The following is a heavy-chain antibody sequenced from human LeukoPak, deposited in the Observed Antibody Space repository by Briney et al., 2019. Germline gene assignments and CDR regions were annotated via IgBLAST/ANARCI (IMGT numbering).Heavy chain of an antibody. J-gene: IGHJ4*02. CDR2: IYYSGST. CDR3: ARGENGEPFDY. V-gene: IGHV4-59*01. CDR1: GGSISSYY. D-gene: IGHD4-17*01. Sequence: TSETLSLACTVSGGSISSYYWSWIRQPPGKGLEWIGYIYYSGSTNYNPSLKSRVTISADTSKNQFSLELSSVTAADTAVYYCARGENGEPFDYWGQGTLVTVSS.